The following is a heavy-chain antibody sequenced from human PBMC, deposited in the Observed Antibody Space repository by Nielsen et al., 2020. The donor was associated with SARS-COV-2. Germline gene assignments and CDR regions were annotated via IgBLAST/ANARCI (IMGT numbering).Heavy chain of an antibody. Sequence: ASVKVSCKASGYTFTSYAMHWVRQAPGQRLEWMGWINAGNGNTKYSQKFQGRVTITRDTSASTAYMELSSLRSEDTAVYYCASPPYCSGGSCYDAFDIWGQGTMVTVSS. J-gene: IGHJ3*02. CDR3: ASPPYCSGGSCYDAFDI. CDR2: INAGNGNT. CDR1: GYTFTSYA. D-gene: IGHD2-15*01. V-gene: IGHV1-3*01.